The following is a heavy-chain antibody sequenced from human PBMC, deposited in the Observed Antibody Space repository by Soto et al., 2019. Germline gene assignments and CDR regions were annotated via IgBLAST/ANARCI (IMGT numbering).Heavy chain of an antibody. Sequence: QLQLQESGPGLVKTSGTLSLTCTVSGGSVSSSSYYWGWVRQPPGKGLEWIGSVYYSGSTYYNPSLESRVTISVDKSKNQCSLKLMSLSAADTAVYYCGRLEGLATISYYFDYWGQGALVTVSS. V-gene: IGHV4-39*01. CDR2: VYYSGST. J-gene: IGHJ4*02. D-gene: IGHD3-9*01. CDR1: GGSVSSSSYY. CDR3: GRLEGLATISYYFDY.